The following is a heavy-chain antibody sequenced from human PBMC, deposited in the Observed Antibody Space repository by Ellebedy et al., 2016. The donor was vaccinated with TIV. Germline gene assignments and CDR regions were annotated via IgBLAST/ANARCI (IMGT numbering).Heavy chain of an antibody. CDR1: GYTFTSYG. CDR2: ISGYNGNT. CDR3: ARDRASVDTAMATPRVMDV. Sequence: ASVKVSXXASGYTFTSYGISWVRQAPGQGLEWMGWISGYNGNTNYAQKLQGRVSMTTDTSTSTAYMELRSLRSDDTAVYYCARDRASVDTAMATPRVMDVWGQGTTVTVPS. V-gene: IGHV1-18*04. D-gene: IGHD5-18*01. J-gene: IGHJ6*02.